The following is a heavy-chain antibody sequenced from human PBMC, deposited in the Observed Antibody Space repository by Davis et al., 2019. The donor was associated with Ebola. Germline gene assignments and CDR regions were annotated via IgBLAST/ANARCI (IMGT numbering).Heavy chain of an antibody. D-gene: IGHD2-2*02. Sequence: GESLKISCAASGFTFSSYWMSWVRQAPGKGLEWVANIKQDGSEKYYVDSVKGRFTISRDNAKNSLYLQMNSLRAEDTAVYYCAREFGCSSTSCYKSHYNWFDPWGQGTLVTVSS. CDR2: IKQDGSEK. CDR1: GFTFSSYW. V-gene: IGHV3-7*01. J-gene: IGHJ5*02. CDR3: AREFGCSSTSCYKSHYNWFDP.